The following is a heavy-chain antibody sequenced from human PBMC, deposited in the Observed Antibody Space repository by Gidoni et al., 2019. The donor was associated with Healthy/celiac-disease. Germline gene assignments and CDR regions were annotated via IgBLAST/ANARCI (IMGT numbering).Heavy chain of an antibody. CDR2: IYYSGST. CDR3: ARPENWNRAPPMDV. Sequence: QLQLQESGPGLVKPSETLSLTCTVSGGSISSSSYYWGWLRQPPGKGLEWIGSIYYSGSTYYNPSLKSRVTISVDTSKNQFSLKLSSVTTADTAVYYCARPENWNRAPPMDVWGKGTTVTVSS. V-gene: IGHV4-39*01. J-gene: IGHJ6*03. D-gene: IGHD1-1*01. CDR1: GGSISSSSYY.